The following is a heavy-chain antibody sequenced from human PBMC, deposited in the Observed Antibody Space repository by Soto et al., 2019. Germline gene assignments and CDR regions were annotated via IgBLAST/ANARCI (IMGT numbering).Heavy chain of an antibody. J-gene: IGHJ4*02. V-gene: IGHV1-18*01. Sequence: VQLVQSGGEVKQPGASVKVSCRASGYSFSNYGITWVRQAPGQGLEWMGWISGYNSNTNYAQKFEGRVRMTKDTTRSTAYLEVRSLRVDVTAVYYCGRERQWEPVPYWGQGTPVTVSS. CDR3: GRERQWEPVPY. CDR2: ISGYNSNT. CDR1: GYSFSNYG. D-gene: IGHD1-26*01.